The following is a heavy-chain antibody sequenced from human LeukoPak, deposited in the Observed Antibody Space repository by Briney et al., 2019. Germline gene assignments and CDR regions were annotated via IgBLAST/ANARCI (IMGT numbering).Heavy chain of an antibody. V-gene: IGHV4-59*01. CDR3: ARAESSGWYGNFDY. D-gene: IGHD6-19*01. J-gene: IGHJ4*02. CDR1: GGSISSYY. Sequence: PSETLSLTCSVCGGSISSYYWSWIRQPPGKGLEWIGYIYYSGSTNYNPSLKSRVTISVDTSKNQFSLKLSSVTAADTAVYYCARAESSGWYGNFDYWGQGTLVTVSS. CDR2: IYYSGST.